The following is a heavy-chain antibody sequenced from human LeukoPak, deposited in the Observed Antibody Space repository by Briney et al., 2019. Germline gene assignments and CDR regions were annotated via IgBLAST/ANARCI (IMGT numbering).Heavy chain of an antibody. V-gene: IGHV4-59*08. Sequence: PSEPLSLTCTVSGGSISSYYWSWIRQPPGKGLEWIAYISYSGSTNYNPSLKSRVTISLDTSKNQFSLKLSSVTAADAAVYYCARPRRAGSGWYYFDSWGQGTLVTVSS. CDR1: GGSISSYY. D-gene: IGHD6-13*01. CDR2: ISYSGST. J-gene: IGHJ4*02. CDR3: ARPRRAGSGWYYFDS.